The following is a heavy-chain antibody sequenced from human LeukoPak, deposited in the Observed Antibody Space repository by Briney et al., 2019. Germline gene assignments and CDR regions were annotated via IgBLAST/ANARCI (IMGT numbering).Heavy chain of an antibody. CDR3: AKGVYDFWSGYLVY. CDR2: IRYDGSNK. Sequence: GGSLRLSCAASGFTFSSYGMHWVRQAPGKGLEWVAFIRYDGSNKYYADSVKGRFTISRDNSKNTLYLQMNSLRAEDTAVYYCAKGVYDFWSGYLVYWGQGTLVTVSS. V-gene: IGHV3-30*02. CDR1: GFTFSSYG. D-gene: IGHD3-3*01. J-gene: IGHJ4*02.